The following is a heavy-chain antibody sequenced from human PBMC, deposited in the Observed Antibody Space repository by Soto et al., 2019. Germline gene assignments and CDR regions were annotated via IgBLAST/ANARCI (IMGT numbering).Heavy chain of an antibody. D-gene: IGHD2-8*01. V-gene: IGHV4-59*08. CDR1: DGALSPNY. CDR3: SRLGAFCDAMYS. Sequence: ETLSLTCTVSDGALSPNYWIWIRQPPGKGLEWLGYIYYAGTTTYNPSLQSRVSISLDTSKNEVSLKLTSVTAADTAVFFFSRLGAFCDAMYSCGQRTLVPVSS. J-gene: IGHJ1*01. CDR2: IYYAGTT.